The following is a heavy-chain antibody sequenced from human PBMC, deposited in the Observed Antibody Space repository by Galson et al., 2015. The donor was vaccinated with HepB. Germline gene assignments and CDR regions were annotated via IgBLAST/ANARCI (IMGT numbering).Heavy chain of an antibody. Sequence: SLRLAGAAYGFTVSNAWWYGVRQAPGTGLEWFCRIRCKSARGTTHYAAPVKGRITISRDDSKNTLYLQMNSLKSEDTAVYYCSTGYSSAWHDGYWGQGTLVTVSS. CDR2: IRCKSARGTT. D-gene: IGHD6-25*01. J-gene: IGHJ4*02. CDR3: STGYSSAWHDGY. V-gene: IGHV3-15*07. CDR1: GFTVSNAW.